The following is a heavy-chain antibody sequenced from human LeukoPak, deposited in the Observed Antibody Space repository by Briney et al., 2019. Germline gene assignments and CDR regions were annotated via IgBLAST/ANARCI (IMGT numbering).Heavy chain of an antibody. Sequence: GGSLRLSCAASGFTFSSYEMNWVRQAPGKGLEWVSYISSSGSTIYYADSVKGRFTISRDNAKNSLYLQMNSLRAEDTAVYYCARMDYSFYDYWGQGTLVTVSS. V-gene: IGHV3-48*03. CDR1: GFTFSSYE. CDR3: ARMDYSFYDY. J-gene: IGHJ4*02. D-gene: IGHD4-11*01. CDR2: ISSSGSTI.